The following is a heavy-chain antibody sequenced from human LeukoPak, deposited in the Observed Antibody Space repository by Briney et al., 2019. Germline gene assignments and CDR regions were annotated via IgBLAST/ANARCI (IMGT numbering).Heavy chain of an antibody. D-gene: IGHD3-22*01. CDR3: ARAERFITTWATVDY. Sequence: PGGSLRLSCAASGFTFSSYSMNWVRQAPGKGLEWVSYISSSSSTIYYADPVKGRFTISRDNAKNSLYLQMNSLRAEDTAVYYCARAERFITTWATVDYWGQGTLVTVSS. CDR2: ISSSSSTI. CDR1: GFTFSSYS. V-gene: IGHV3-48*04. J-gene: IGHJ4*02.